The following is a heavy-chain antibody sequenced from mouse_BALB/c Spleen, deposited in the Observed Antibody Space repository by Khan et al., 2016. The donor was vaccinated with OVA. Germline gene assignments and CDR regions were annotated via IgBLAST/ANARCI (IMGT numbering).Heavy chain of an antibody. Sequence: QVHLKQSGPDLVAPSQNLSLTCTVSGFSLRDYGVSWIRKPPGKGLEWLGVIWGGVITYYNFDLKFGLSFSKDNTKSKCILKMSSLQSDETAMVYWAKGVWSYYYILDYWGQGTPVTVSS. CDR3: AKGVWSYYYILDY. CDR2: IWGGVIT. J-gene: IGHJ4*01. V-gene: IGHV2-6-5*01. CDR1: GFSLRDYG.